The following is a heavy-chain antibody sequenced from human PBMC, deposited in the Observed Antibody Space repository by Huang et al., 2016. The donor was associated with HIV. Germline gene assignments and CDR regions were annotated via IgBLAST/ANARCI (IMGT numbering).Heavy chain of an antibody. D-gene: IGHD2-2*01. CDR1: GYTFTSYG. J-gene: IGHJ3*02. Sequence: QVQLVQSGAEVKKPGASVKVSCKASGYTFTSYGISWVRQAPGQGLEWMGWISAYNGNTNEAQKRQGRVTMTTDTSTSKADMELRSLRSDDTAVYYWAILDNYIVVVPADGDAFDIWGQGTMVTVSS. CDR2: ISAYNGNT. V-gene: IGHV1-18*01. CDR3: AILDNYIVVVPADGDAFDI.